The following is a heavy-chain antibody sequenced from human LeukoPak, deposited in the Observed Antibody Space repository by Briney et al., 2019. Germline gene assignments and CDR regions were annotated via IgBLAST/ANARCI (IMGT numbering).Heavy chain of an antibody. CDR3: ARVDVLRFLEWSYEVP. Sequence: GASVKVPCKASGYTFTSYGISWVRQAPGQGLEWMGWISAYNGNTNYAQKLQGRVTMTTDTSTSTAYMELRSLRSDDTAVYYCARVDVLRFLEWSYEVPWGQGTLVTVSS. J-gene: IGHJ5*02. V-gene: IGHV1-18*01. CDR1: GYTFTSYG. D-gene: IGHD3-3*01. CDR2: ISAYNGNT.